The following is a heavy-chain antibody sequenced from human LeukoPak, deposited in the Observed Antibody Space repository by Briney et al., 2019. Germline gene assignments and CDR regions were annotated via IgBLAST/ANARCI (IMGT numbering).Heavy chain of an antibody. CDR1: GGSISGSSYY. V-gene: IGHV4-39*01. CDR3: ARQTWSGQQLLQDH. J-gene: IGHJ4*02. Sequence: SETLSLTCTVSGGSISGSSYYWGWIRQPPGKGLEWVGSIYYSGSTYYNPSLKSRVTISVDTSKNQLSLKLSSVTAADTAFYYCARQTWSGQQLLQDHWGQGTLVTVSS. D-gene: IGHD6-13*01. CDR2: IYYSGST.